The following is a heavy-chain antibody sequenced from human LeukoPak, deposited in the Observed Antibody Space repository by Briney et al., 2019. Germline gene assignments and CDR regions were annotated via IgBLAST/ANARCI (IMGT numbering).Heavy chain of an antibody. D-gene: IGHD6-6*01. V-gene: IGHV4-4*09. J-gene: IGHJ4*02. CDR2: IHASGPT. CDR3: ARHDAGIAARPFDN. CDR1: GGSISTYY. Sequence: SETLSLTCPVSGGSISTYYWSWIRRPPGKGLEWIAYIHASGPTNYNPSLKSRITISVDTSKNQFSLKLSSVTAADTAVYYCARHDAGIAARPFDNWGQGTLVTVSS.